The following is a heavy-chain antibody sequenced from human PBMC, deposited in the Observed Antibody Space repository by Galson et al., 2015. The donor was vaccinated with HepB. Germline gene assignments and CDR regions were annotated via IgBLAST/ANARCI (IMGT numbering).Heavy chain of an antibody. CDR2: ISYDGSSK. D-gene: IGHD6-19*01. J-gene: IGHJ4*02. Sequence: SLRLSCAASGFTFNSHGMHWVRQAPGKGLEWVALISYDGSSKYYGDSVKGRFTISGDNSKNTLCLQMNSLRAEDTAIYYCAKDYHNSGWLYFFDYWGQGTLVTVSS. V-gene: IGHV3-30*18. CDR3: AKDYHNSGWLYFFDY. CDR1: GFTFNSHG.